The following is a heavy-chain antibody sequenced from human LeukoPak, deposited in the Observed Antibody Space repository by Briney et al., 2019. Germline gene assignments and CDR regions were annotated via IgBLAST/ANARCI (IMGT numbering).Heavy chain of an antibody. CDR1: GNTLTELS. CDR3: ATAARRDSTYYHYGAFDI. V-gene: IGHV1-24*01. CDR2: FDPEDGQT. Sequence: ASVKVSCTVSGNTLTELSMHWVRQAPGKGLELMGGFDPEDGQTIFAQKLQGRVTMTEDTSTDTDYMELSSLRSEDTAVYYCATAARRDSTYYHYGAFDIWGQGTMVTVSS. J-gene: IGHJ3*02. D-gene: IGHD2/OR15-2a*01.